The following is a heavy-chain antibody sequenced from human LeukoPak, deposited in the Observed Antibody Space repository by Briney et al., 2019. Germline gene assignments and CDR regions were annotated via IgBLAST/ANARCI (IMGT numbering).Heavy chain of an antibody. J-gene: IGHJ4*02. V-gene: IGHV3-48*04. Sequence: GGSLRLSCAASGFTFSSYDMNWVRQAPGKGLEWVSYVSSSSSIIQYADSVKGRFTISRDNAKNSLYLQLNSLRAEDTAVYCCARTDLILSHTPSFDCWGQGTLVTVSS. CDR3: ARTDLILSHTPSFDC. CDR2: VSSSSSII. CDR1: GFTFSSYD. D-gene: IGHD3-16*02.